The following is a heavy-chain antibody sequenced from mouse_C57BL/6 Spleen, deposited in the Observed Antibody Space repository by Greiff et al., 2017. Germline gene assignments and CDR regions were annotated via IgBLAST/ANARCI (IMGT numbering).Heavy chain of an antibody. V-gene: IGHV5-9-1*02. Sequence: DVMLVESGEGLVKPGGSLKLSCAASGFTFSSYAMSWVRQTPEKRLEWVAYISSGGDYIYYADTVKGRFTISRDTARNTLYLQMSSLKSEDTAMYYCIRELGYYGSSFDYWGQGTTLTVSS. CDR3: IRELGYYGSSFDY. CDR2: ISSGGDYI. J-gene: IGHJ2*01. CDR1: GFTFSSYA. D-gene: IGHD1-1*01.